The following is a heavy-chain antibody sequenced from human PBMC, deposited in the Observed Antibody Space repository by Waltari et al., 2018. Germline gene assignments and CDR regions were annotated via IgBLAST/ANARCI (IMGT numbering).Heavy chain of an antibody. D-gene: IGHD3-22*01. CDR2: INFSGKK. CDR3: ARGTDYDSSGYYYKHFDP. J-gene: IGHJ5*02. V-gene: IGHV4-38-2*02. Sequence: QVQVQESGPGLVKPSETLSLRGLVSGTSVRSGFYWGWFRQSSEKGLEWIGSINFSGKKFYSPSLRGRVTLSVDTSKNEVSLSLTSVTAADSAIYFCARGTDYDSSGYYYKHFDPWGQGTHVTVSS. CDR1: GTSVRSGFY.